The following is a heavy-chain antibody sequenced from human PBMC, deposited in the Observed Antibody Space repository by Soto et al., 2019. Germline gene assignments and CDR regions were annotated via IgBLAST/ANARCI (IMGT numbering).Heavy chain of an antibody. CDR3: ARDYYDSSGYYNDAFDI. CDR2: ISAYNGNT. D-gene: IGHD3-22*01. J-gene: IGHJ3*02. Sequence: ASVKVSCKASGYTFTSYGISWVRQAPGQGLEWMGWISAYNGNTNYAQKLQGRVTMTTDTSTSTAYMELRSLRSDDTAVYYCARDYYDSSGYYNDAFDIWGQGTMVTVS. CDR1: GYTFTSYG. V-gene: IGHV1-18*04.